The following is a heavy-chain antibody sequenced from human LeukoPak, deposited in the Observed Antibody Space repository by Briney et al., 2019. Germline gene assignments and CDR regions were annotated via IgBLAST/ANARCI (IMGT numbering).Heavy chain of an antibody. CDR1: GFTFSSFA. CDR2: ISGYGDTT. V-gene: IGHV3-23*01. CDR3: AKEGSSWSTFDY. D-gene: IGHD6-13*01. J-gene: IGHJ4*02. Sequence: GGSLRLSCSASGFTFSSFAMNWVRQAPGKGLEWVSIISGYGDTTYYTDSVRGRFTISRDNSKNTLYLQMNSLRAEDMALYYCAKEGSSWSTFDYWGQGTLVTVSS.